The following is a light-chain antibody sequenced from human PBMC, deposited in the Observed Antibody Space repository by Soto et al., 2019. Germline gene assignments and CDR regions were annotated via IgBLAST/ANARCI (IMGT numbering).Light chain of an antibody. Sequence: EIVLTQSPATLSLSPGERATLSCRASQSVSSYLAWYQQKPGQAPRLLIYDASNRATGIPARFSGSGSGTDFTLTIRGLEPYDFAVYYRKLRSNLPPGVTFGPGTNVDIK. CDR3: KLRSNLPPGVT. V-gene: IGKV3-11*01. CDR2: DAS. CDR1: QSVSSY. J-gene: IGKJ3*01.